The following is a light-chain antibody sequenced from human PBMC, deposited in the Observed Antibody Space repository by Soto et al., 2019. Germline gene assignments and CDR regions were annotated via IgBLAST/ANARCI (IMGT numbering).Light chain of an antibody. Sequence: QSVLTQPASVSGSPGQSITISCTGTSSDIGGYNYVSWYQQHPGKAPKLMIYEVTNRPSGVSNRFSGSKSGNTASLTISGLHTDDEADYYCSSYTGSSTPVVFGGGTQLTVL. CDR1: SSDIGGYNY. CDR3: SSYTGSSTPVV. J-gene: IGLJ2*01. V-gene: IGLV2-14*01. CDR2: EVT.